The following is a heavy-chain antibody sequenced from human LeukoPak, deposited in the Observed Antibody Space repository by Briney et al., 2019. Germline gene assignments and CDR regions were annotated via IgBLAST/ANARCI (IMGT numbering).Heavy chain of an antibody. Sequence: GGSLRLSCAASGFTFSDYYMSWIRQAPGKGLEWVSYISNSGSTIYYADSVKGRIAISRDSAKNSLFLQMNGLRAEDTAVYYCARAGIAAAGTRIGYYYGMDVWGQGTTVTVSS. V-gene: IGHV3-11*01. CDR3: ARAGIAAAGTRIGYYYGMDV. J-gene: IGHJ6*02. CDR2: ISNSGSTI. CDR1: GFTFSDYY. D-gene: IGHD6-13*01.